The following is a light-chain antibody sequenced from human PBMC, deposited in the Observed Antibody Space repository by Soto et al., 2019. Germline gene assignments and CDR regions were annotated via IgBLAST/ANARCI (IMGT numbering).Light chain of an antibody. CDR2: GAS. J-gene: IGKJ5*01. CDR1: QSVSSSF. V-gene: IGKV3D-20*02. CDR3: QQRSNWPIT. Sequence: EIVLTQSRGTLSLSPGERATLSCRASQSVSSSFLAWYQQKPGQAPRLLIYGASSRATGIPDRFSGSGSGTDFTLTISSLEPEDFAVYYCQQRSNWPITFGQGTRLEIK.